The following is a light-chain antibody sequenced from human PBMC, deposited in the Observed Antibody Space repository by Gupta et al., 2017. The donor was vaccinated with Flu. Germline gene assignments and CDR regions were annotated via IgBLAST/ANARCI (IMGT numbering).Light chain of an antibody. Sequence: PSSLSAAVGDRVTITCRASQSISSYLNWYQQKPGKAPKLLIYAASSLQRGVPSRFSGSGSGTDFTLTISSLQPEDFATYYCQQSDSTPKTFGRGTKVEIK. J-gene: IGKJ4*02. CDR1: QSISSY. CDR3: QQSDSTPKT. V-gene: IGKV1-39*01. CDR2: AAS.